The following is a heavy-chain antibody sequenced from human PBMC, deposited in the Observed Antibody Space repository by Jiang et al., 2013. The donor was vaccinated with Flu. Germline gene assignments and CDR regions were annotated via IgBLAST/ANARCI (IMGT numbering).Heavy chain of an antibody. CDR3: ATPGATKAFDI. Sequence: VQLVESGAEVKKPGASVKVSCKASGYTFTSYYMHWVRQAPGQGLEWMGIINPSGGSTSYAQKFQGRVTMTRDTSTSTVYMELSSLRSEDTAVYYCATPGATKAFDIWGQGTNGHRLF. V-gene: IGHV1-46*01. CDR1: GYTFTSYY. CDR2: INPSGGST. D-gene: IGHD5-24*01. J-gene: IGHJ3*02.